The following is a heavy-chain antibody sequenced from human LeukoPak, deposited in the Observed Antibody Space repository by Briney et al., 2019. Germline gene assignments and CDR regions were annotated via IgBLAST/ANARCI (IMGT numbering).Heavy chain of an antibody. CDR2: IIPIFGTA. V-gene: IGHV1-69*01. CDR3: ARGRDLDYGGNSGSGY. CDR1: GGTFNNYA. J-gene: IGHJ4*02. Sequence: SVTVSCKASGGTFNNYAISWVRQAPGQGREWMGGIIPIFGTANYAQKFQGRVTITADESTSTAYMELSSLRSEDTAVYYCARGRDLDYGGNSGSGYWGQGTLVTVPS. D-gene: IGHD4-23*01.